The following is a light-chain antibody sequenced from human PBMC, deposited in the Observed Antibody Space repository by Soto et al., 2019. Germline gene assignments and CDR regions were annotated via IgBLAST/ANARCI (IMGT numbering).Light chain of an antibody. J-gene: IGLJ1*01. CDR1: DSDVGSHNL. Sequence: QSALTQPASVSASPGQSITISCTGTDSDVGSHNLVSWYQLHPCKAPNLMIYEVTKRPSGVTNRFSGYKSGNTASLTLAGLQAEDEADYYCCSYAVSNTYLFGNGNKLTV. CDR3: CSYAVSNTYL. V-gene: IGLV2-23*02. CDR2: EVT.